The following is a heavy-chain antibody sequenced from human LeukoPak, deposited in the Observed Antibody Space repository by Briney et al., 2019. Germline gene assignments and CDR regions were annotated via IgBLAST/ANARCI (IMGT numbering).Heavy chain of an antibody. CDR3: ARARAYYYDSSGLDAFDI. J-gene: IGHJ3*02. CDR1: GFTFSSYE. D-gene: IGHD3-22*01. Sequence: GGSLRLSCAASGFTFSSYEMNWVRQAPGKGLEWVSFIRSGGITTYYADSVKGRFTISRDNSKNTLYLQMNSLRAEDTAVYYCARARAYYYDSSGLDAFDIWGQGTMVTVSS. V-gene: IGHV3-48*03. CDR2: IRSGGITT.